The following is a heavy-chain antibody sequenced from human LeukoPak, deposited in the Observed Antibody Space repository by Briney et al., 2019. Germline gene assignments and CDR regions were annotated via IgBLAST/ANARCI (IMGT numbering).Heavy chain of an antibody. CDR2: IYSGGST. Sequence: GGSLRLSCAASGFTVSSNYMSWVRQAPGKGLEWVSVIYSGGSTYYADSVKGRFTISRDNSKNTLNLQMNSLRTEDTAVYYCARPLRFYYFYYGMDVWGQGTTVTVSS. CDR3: ARPLRFYYFYYGMDV. D-gene: IGHD5/OR15-5a*01. J-gene: IGHJ6*02. CDR1: GFTVSSNY. V-gene: IGHV3-53*01.